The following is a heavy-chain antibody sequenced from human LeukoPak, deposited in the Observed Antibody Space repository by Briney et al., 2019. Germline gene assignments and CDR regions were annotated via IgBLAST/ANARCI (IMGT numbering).Heavy chain of an antibody. V-gene: IGHV3-20*04. CDR3: ARNSGSSWIDDAFDI. D-gene: IGHD6-13*01. Sequence: GGSLRLSCAASGFTFDDYGMSWVRQAPGKGLEWVSGINWNGGSTGYADSVKGRFTISRDNAKNSLYLQMNSLRAEDTALYYCARNSGSSWIDDAFDIWGQGTMVTVSS. J-gene: IGHJ3*02. CDR2: INWNGGST. CDR1: GFTFDDYG.